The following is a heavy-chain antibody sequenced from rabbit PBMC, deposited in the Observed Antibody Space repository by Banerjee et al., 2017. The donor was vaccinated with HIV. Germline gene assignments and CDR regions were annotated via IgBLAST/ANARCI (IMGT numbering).Heavy chain of an antibody. CDR1: GSDISSNA. D-gene: IGHD2-1*01. CDR3: AREESDGGGHLKL. Sequence: QEQLVESGGGLVQPEGSLTLTCKASGSDISSNAMCWVRQAPGKGLELIACIYSSNGDKWYASWVNGRFTISKTSSTTVTLQMTSLTAADTATYFCAREESDGGGHLKLWGQGTLVTVS. V-gene: IGHV1S47*01. CDR2: IYSSNGDK. J-gene: IGHJ3*01.